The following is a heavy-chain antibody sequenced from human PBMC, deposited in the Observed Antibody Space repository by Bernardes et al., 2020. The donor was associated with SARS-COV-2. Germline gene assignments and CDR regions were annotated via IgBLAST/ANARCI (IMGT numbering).Heavy chain of an antibody. CDR1: GGSISSSSYY. Sequence: SETLSLTCTVSGGSISSSSYYWCWILQPPGKGLEWIGSIYYSGSTYYNPSLKSRVTISVDTSKNQFSLKLSSVTAADTAVYYCASGRKYNWNPLPTKYWGQGTLVTVSS. CDR3: ASGRKYNWNPLPTKY. J-gene: IGHJ4*02. CDR2: IYYSGST. D-gene: IGHD1-20*01. V-gene: IGHV4-39*07.